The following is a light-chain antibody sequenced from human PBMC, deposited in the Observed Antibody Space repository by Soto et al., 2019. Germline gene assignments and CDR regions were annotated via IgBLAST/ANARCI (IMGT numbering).Light chain of an antibody. Sequence: DIQMTQSPSSLSASVGDRVTIPCRASQGISNYLAWYQKKPWKGPKLLIYAASTLQSGGPSRFGVSGSGTDFTLAISSLQPEDFAPDYCQQSYRTPYSFGRGTKLDTK. CDR2: AAS. J-gene: IGKJ2*01. CDR1: QGISNY. V-gene: IGKV1-27*01. CDR3: QQSYRTPYS.